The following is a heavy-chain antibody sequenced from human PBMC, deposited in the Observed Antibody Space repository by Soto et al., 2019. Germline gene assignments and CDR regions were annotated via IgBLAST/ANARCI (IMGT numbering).Heavy chain of an antibody. CDR2: INSDGSGT. CDR1: GFTFSSYW. CDR3: ARDGYCSGGSCYSGAFDI. V-gene: IGHV3-74*01. Sequence: PGGSLRLSCAASGFTFSSYWMHWVRQAPGKGLVWVSRINSDGSGTSYADSVKGRFTISRDNAKNTLYLQMDSLRAEDTAVYYCARDGYCSGGSCYSGAFDIWGQGTMVTVSS. D-gene: IGHD2-15*01. J-gene: IGHJ3*02.